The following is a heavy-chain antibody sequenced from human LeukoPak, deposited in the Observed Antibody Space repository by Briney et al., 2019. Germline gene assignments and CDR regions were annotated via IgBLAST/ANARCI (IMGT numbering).Heavy chain of an antibody. J-gene: IGHJ5*02. CDR2: IIPIFGTA. CDR3: ARDGRRRLDYGDSENWFDP. Sequence: SVKVSCKASGGTFSSYAISWVRQAPGQGLEWMGGIIPIFGTANYAQKFRGRVTITADKSTSTAYMELSSLRSEDTAVYYCARDGRRRLDYGDSENWFDPWGQGTLVTVSS. V-gene: IGHV1-69*06. CDR1: GGTFSSYA. D-gene: IGHD4-17*01.